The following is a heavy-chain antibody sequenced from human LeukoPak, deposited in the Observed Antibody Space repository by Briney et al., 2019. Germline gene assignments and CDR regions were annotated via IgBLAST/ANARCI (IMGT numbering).Heavy chain of an antibody. V-gene: IGHV1-18*04. J-gene: IGHJ4*02. D-gene: IGHD4-17*01. CDR3: ARGVSVTTPYLDS. CDR1: GYTFTNHA. Sequence: ASVKVCCKASGYTFTNHAIHWVRRAPGQGLEWMGRVSAYNGNTKYSQKFQGRVTMTTDTFTNTAYMEFLSLRYDDSAIYYCARGVSVTTPYLDSWGQGTLVTVSS. CDR2: VSAYNGNT.